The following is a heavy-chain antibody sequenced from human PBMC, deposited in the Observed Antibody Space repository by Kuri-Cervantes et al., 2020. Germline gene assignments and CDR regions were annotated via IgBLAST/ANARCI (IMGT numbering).Heavy chain of an antibody. Sequence: GGSLRLSCAASGFTFSSYGMHWVRQAPGKGLEWVALIWYDGSNKYYADSVKGRFTISRDNSKNTLYLQMNSLRAEDTAVYYCARDLAVAGLFDYWGQGTLVTVSS. D-gene: IGHD6-19*01. CDR3: ARDLAVAGLFDY. V-gene: IGHV3-33*01. CDR2: IWYDGSNK. J-gene: IGHJ4*02. CDR1: GFTFSSYG.